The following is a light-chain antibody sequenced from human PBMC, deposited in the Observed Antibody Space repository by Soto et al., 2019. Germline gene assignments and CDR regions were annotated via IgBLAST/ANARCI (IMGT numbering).Light chain of an antibody. J-gene: IGLJ7*01. CDR1: SSNIGSNP. CDR3: SAWDDSLNAVI. CDR2: GTD. Sequence: QSVLTQPPSASGTPGQTVTVSCSGSSSNIGSNPVSWYQQFPGTAPKFLVYGTDQRPSGVPDRFSGSKSGTSASLAISGLQSEDEADYYCSAWDDSLNAVIFGGGTQLTVL. V-gene: IGLV1-44*01.